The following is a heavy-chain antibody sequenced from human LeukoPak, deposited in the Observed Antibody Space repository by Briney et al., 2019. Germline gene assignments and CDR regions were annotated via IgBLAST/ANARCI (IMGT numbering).Heavy chain of an antibody. V-gene: IGHV3-48*03. CDR1: GFTVSSYY. D-gene: IGHD3-10*02. CDR2: ISSSGSTI. J-gene: IGHJ6*04. CDR3: AELGITMIGGV. Sequence: GGSLRLSCVASGFTVSSYYVSWVRQAPGKGLEWVSYISSSGSTIYYADSVKGRFTISRDNAKNSLYLQMNSPRAKDTAVYYCAELGITMIGGVWGKGTTVTISS.